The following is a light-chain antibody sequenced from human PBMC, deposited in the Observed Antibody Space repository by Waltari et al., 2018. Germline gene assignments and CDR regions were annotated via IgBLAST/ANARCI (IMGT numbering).Light chain of an antibody. V-gene: IGKV3-15*01. CDR1: QSVSSN. CDR3: QQYNNWPPWT. Sequence: EIVMTQSPPTLSVSPGERATLSCRASQSVSSNLAWYQQKPGQAPRLLIYGASTRATGIPARVSGSGSGTEFTLTISSMQSEDFAVYYWQQYNNWPPWTFGQGTKVEIK. J-gene: IGKJ1*01. CDR2: GAS.